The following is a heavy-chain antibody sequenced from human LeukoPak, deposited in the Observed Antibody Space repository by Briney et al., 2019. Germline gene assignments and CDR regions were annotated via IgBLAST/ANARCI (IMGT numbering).Heavy chain of an antibody. Sequence: AGGSLRLSCAASGFRFSYYGMNWVRQAPGKGLEWVSYISSSSTTIYHADSVKGRFTISRDNAKNSLYLQMNSLRADDTAVYYCARQFCSGGSCYSGDFFDYRGQGTLVTVSS. CDR1: GFRFSYYG. CDR2: ISSSSTTI. J-gene: IGHJ4*02. V-gene: IGHV3-48*04. D-gene: IGHD2-15*01. CDR3: ARQFCSGGSCYSGDFFDY.